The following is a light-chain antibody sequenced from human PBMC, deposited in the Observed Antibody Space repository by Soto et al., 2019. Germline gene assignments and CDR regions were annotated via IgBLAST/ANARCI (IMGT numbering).Light chain of an antibody. CDR1: SSDIGTYDY. CDR2: HVT. CDR3: CSYAGYYTWV. Sequence: QSALTQTRSVSGSPGQSVTISCTGTSSDIGTYDYVSWFQQHPGKAPKLMIYHVTNRPSGVPDRFSGSKSGDTASLTISGLQTEDEADYYCCSYAGYYTWVFGGGTEVTVL. J-gene: IGLJ3*02. V-gene: IGLV2-11*01.